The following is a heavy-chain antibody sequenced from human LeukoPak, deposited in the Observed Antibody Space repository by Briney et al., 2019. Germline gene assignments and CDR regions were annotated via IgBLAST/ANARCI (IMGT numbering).Heavy chain of an antibody. CDR3: ARRFRD. CDR1: GFTFSGYE. J-gene: IGHJ4*02. V-gene: IGHV3-48*03. CDR2: IRHDGSLK. Sequence: GGSLRLSCTGSGFTFSGYEFSWVRQAPGKGLEWVAYIRHDGSLKTYADSMRGRFTISRDDAKNSLYLQMDSLRVEDTATYYCARRFRDWGRGILVTVSS.